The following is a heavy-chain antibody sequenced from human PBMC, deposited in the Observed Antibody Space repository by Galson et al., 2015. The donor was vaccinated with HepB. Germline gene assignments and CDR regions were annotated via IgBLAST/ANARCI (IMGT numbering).Heavy chain of an antibody. CDR3: AKDKFPRQSVVVKFHAFDI. J-gene: IGHJ3*02. CDR2: ISGSGAST. V-gene: IGHV3-23*01. Sequence: SLRLSCAASGLRLRSYVMSWVRQAPGKGLEWVSAISGSGASTYYADSVKGRFTVSRDSSKNTLYLQMNTLRAVDTAVYYCAKDKFPRQSVVVKFHAFDIWGQATMVTVSS. D-gene: IGHD2-21*01. CDR1: GLRLRSYV.